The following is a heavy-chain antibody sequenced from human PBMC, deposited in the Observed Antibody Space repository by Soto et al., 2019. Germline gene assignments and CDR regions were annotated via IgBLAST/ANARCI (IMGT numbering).Heavy chain of an antibody. Sequence: SVKVSSKASGPTFSSYAISWVRQTPGQGLEWMGGIIPIFGTANYAQKFQGRVTITADKSTSTAYMELSSLRSEDTAVYYCARKGAFYSNYNAYYYYYGMDGWGQGSTVTVSS. J-gene: IGHJ6*02. CDR1: GPTFSSYA. D-gene: IGHD4-4*01. CDR2: IIPIFGTA. CDR3: ARKGAFYSNYNAYYYYYGMDG. V-gene: IGHV1-69*06.